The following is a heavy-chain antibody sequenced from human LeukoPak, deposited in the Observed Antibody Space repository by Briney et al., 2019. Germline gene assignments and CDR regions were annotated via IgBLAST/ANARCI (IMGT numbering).Heavy chain of an antibody. CDR3: AKDLSSAITSALVLDV. J-gene: IGHJ6*02. CDR1: GFTFDDYA. D-gene: IGHD3-22*01. Sequence: GRSLRLSCAASGFTFDDYAMHWVRQAPGKGLEWVSGITWNRDNIGYGDSVKGRFTISRDNVKNVLYLQMTSLRPEDTALYYCAKDLSSAITSALVLDVWGQGATVIVSS. V-gene: IGHV3-9*01. CDR2: ITWNRDNI.